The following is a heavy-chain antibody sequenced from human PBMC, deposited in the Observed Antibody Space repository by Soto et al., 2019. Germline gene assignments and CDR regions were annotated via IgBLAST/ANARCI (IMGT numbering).Heavy chain of an antibody. CDR1: EFSFRSYW. J-gene: IGHJ4*02. CDR2: INEDGSQK. D-gene: IGHD5-18*01. V-gene: IGHV3-7*01. Sequence: GSLRLSCAASEFSFRSYWMTWVRQAPGKGLEWVALINEDGSQKYYVGSVKGRFIISRDNAKDSVYMQMDSLRAGDTAVYFCARVGRYGWDFDHWGQGTLVTVSS. CDR3: ARVGRYGWDFDH.